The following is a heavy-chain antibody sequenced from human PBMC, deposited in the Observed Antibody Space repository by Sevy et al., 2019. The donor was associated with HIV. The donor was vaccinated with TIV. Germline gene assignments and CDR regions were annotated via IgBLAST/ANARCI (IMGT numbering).Heavy chain of an antibody. V-gene: IGHV3-7*01. CDR2: IKQDAGQK. J-gene: IGHJ4*02. D-gene: IGHD1-7*01. Sequence: GGSLRLSCAASGFTFSKYWMGWVRQAPGKGLEWVANIKQDAGQKYYVDSVKGRFTISRDNAKNSLYLQMNSLRAEDTAVYFCARDDGNYYFYYWGQGTLVTVSS. CDR1: GFTFSKYW. CDR3: ARDDGNYYFYY.